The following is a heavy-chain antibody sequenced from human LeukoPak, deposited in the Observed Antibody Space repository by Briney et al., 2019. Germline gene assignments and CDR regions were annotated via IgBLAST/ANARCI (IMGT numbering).Heavy chain of an antibody. D-gene: IGHD1-26*01. V-gene: IGHV4-61*02. Sequence: SETLSLTCTVSGGSISSGSYYWSWIRQPAGKGLEWIGRIYTSGSTNYNPSLKSRVTISVDTSKNQFSLKLSSVTAADTAVYYCATSGSFYEYWGQGTLVTVSS. CDR1: GGSISSGSYY. CDR2: IYTSGST. CDR3: ATSGSFYEY. J-gene: IGHJ4*02.